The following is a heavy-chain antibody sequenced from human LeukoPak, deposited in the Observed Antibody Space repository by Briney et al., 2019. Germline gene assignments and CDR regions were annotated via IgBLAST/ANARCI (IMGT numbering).Heavy chain of an antibody. CDR3: AKRDDSGGNLVDL. J-gene: IGHJ4*02. D-gene: IGHD3-22*01. CDR1: GGSIRSGSHY. Sequence: PSETLSLTCTVSGGSIRSGSHYGAWIRQPPGKGLEWIGSIYYSGSTYYNPSLENRVTISIDTSKNHFSLKLSSLSPADTSVYYCAKRDDSGGNLVDLWGQGTLVTVS. V-gene: IGHV4-39*02. CDR2: IYYSGST.